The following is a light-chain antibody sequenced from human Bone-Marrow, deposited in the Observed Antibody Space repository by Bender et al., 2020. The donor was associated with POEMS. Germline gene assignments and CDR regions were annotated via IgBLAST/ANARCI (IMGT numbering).Light chain of an antibody. CDR2: DVS. V-gene: IGLV2-14*02. CDR1: SSDVGSYNL. Sequence: QSALTQPASVAGSPGQSITISCTGTSSDVGSYNLVSWYQQHPGKAPKLIIFDVSNRPSAVPNRFSGSKSGNTASLTVSRLQAEDEADYHCTSYAGGHNLIFGGGTKLTVL. CDR3: TSYAGGHNLI. J-gene: IGLJ2*01.